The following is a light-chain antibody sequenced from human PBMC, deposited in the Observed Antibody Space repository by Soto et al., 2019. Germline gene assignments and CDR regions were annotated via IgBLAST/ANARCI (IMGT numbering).Light chain of an antibody. J-gene: IGLJ1*01. Sequence: QSVLTQPPSASGSLGQSVTISCTGTSSDVGGYNYVSWYQQHPGKAPKVMIYEVNKRPSGVPDRFSGSKSGNTASLTVSGLQAEDEADYYCAAWDDSLNGYVFGTGTKLTVL. V-gene: IGLV2-8*01. CDR2: EVN. CDR3: AAWDDSLNGYV. CDR1: SSDVGGYNY.